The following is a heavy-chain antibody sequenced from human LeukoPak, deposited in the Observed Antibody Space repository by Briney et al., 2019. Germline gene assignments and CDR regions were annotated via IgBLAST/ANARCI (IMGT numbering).Heavy chain of an antibody. D-gene: IGHD3-3*01. CDR3: ARGGFLEWLPVDYYYYYGMDV. CDR1: GYTFTSYD. J-gene: IGHJ6*02. CDR2: MNPNSGNT. V-gene: IGHV1-8*01. Sequence: ASVKVSCKASGYTFTSYDINWVRQATGQGLEWMGWMNPNSGNTGYAQKFQGRVTITRNTSISTAYMELSSLRSEDTAVYYCARGGFLEWLPVDYYYYYGMDVWGQGTTVTVSS.